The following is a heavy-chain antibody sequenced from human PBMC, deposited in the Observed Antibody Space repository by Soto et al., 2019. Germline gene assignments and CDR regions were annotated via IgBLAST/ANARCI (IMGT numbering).Heavy chain of an antibody. D-gene: IGHD2-15*01. CDR3: ARAQGYCSGGSCYGPYYFDY. J-gene: IGHJ4*02. CDR2: IYYSGST. V-gene: IGHV4-31*03. Sequence: SETLSLTCTVSGGSISGGGYYWSWIRQHPGKGLEWIGYIYYSGSTYYNPSLKSRVTISVDTSKNQFSLKLSSVTAADTAVYYCARAQGYCSGGSCYGPYYFDYWGQGTLVTVSS. CDR1: GGSISGGGYY.